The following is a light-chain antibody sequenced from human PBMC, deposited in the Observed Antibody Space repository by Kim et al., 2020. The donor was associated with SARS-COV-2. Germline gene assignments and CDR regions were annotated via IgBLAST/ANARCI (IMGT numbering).Light chain of an antibody. CDR3: SSYTSSSTLV. CDR1: SSDVGGYKY. CDR2: DVS. V-gene: IGLV2-14*03. J-gene: IGLJ7*01. Sequence: GQSITISCNGTSSDVGGYKYVAWYQKHQGTAPRLMIDDVSNRPAGVSNRFSGSKSSNTASLTISGHQAEDEADYYCSSYTSSSTLVFGGGTQLTVL.